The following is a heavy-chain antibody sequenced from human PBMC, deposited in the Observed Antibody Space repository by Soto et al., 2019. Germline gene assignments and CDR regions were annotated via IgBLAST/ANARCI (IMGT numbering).Heavy chain of an antibody. D-gene: IGHD6-13*01. CDR3: ARAPYSSSWDLFDY. V-gene: IGHV1-46*03. Sequence: ASVKVSCKASGFTFTSSAVQCVRQARGQGLEWMGRINLGGGSTSYAQKFQGRVTMTRDTSTSTVYMELSSLRSEDTAVYYCARAPYSSSWDLFDYWGQGTLVTVSS. J-gene: IGHJ4*02. CDR2: INLGGGST. CDR1: GFTFTSSA.